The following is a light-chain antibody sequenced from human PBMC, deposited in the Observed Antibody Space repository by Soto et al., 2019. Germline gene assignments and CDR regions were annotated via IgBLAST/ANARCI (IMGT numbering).Light chain of an antibody. CDR3: CSHAGRAV. V-gene: IGLV2-23*01. Sequence: QSALTQPASVSGSPGQSITISCTGTSSDVGSYNLVSWYQQHPGKAPKLMIYEGSKRPSGVSNRFSGSKSGNTASLTISGLQAEDEADYYCCSHAGRAVFGTGTKVTVL. J-gene: IGLJ1*01. CDR1: SSDVGSYNL. CDR2: EGS.